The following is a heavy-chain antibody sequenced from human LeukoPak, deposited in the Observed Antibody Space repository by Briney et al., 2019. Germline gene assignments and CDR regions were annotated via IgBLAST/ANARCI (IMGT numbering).Heavy chain of an antibody. CDR2: IKQDGSEK. CDR3: VRALGSSSADY. D-gene: IGHD6-6*01. CDR1: GFTFTHSC. J-gene: IGHJ4*02. V-gene: IGHV3-7*04. Sequence: GGSLRLSCAASGFTFTHSCMNWVRQAPGKGLEWVGNIKQDGSEKFYVDSVEGRFTISRDNAKNSVSVQMNSLRGADTAVYYCVRALGSSSADYWGQGTLVTVSS.